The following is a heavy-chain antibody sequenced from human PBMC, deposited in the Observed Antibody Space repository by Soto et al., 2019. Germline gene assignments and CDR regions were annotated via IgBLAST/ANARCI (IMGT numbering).Heavy chain of an antibody. Sequence: TLSLTCAVSGGSISSGGYSWSWIRQPPGKGLEWIGYIYHSGSTYYNPSLKSRVTISVDRSKNQFSLKLSSVTAADTAVYYCARVGRDSSGYYCSYWGQGTLVTVSS. J-gene: IGHJ4*02. D-gene: IGHD3-22*01. V-gene: IGHV4-30-2*01. CDR3: ARVGRDSSGYYCSY. CDR2: IYHSGST. CDR1: GGSISSGGYS.